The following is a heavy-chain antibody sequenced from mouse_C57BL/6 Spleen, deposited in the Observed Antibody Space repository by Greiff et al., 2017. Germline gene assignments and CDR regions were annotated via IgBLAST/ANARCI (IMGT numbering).Heavy chain of an antibody. V-gene: IGHV3-6*01. CDR3: ALLDSSGLEFAY. CDR1: GYSITSGYY. D-gene: IGHD3-2*02. CDR2: ISYDGSN. Sequence: EVKLLESGPGLVKPSQSLSLTCSVTGYSITSGYYWNWIRQFPGNKLEWMGYISYDGSNNYNPSLKNRISITRDTSKNQFFLKLNSVTTEDTATYYCALLDSSGLEFAYWGQGTLVTVSA. J-gene: IGHJ3*01.